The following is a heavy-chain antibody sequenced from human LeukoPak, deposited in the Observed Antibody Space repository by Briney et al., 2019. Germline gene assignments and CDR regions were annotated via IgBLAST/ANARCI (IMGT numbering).Heavy chain of an antibody. CDR2: ISNSGNTI. CDR1: GFTSRFSFSDYY. CDR3: ARAKYYYDSSGYCD. Sequence: GGSLRLSCAASGFTSRFSFSDYYMSWIRQAPGKGLEWLSFISNSGNTIHYADSVRGRFTISRDNAKNSLYLQMNSLRAEDTALYYCARAKYYYDSSGYCDWGQGTLVTVSS. J-gene: IGHJ4*02. V-gene: IGHV3-11*01. D-gene: IGHD3-22*01.